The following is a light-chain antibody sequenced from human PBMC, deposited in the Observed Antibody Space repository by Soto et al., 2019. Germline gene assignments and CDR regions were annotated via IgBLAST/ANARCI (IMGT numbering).Light chain of an antibody. Sequence: IQLTQFPSSLSASVGDRVTINCRASQNVNDYLAWYQQKPGNSPKVLIYDASTLESGVPTRFSGSGSGTDFTLTISSLQPEDFATYYCQQYNSYVFGPGTKVDIK. CDR1: QNVNDY. J-gene: IGKJ3*01. CDR2: DAS. CDR3: QQYNSYV. V-gene: IGKV1-5*01.